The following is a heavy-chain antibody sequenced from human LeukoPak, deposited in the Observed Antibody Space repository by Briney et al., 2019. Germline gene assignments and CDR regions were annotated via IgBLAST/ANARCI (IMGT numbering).Heavy chain of an antibody. CDR1: GYTFTSYY. V-gene: IGHV1-46*01. Sequence: ASVKVSCKASGYTFTSYYMHWVRQAPGQGLEWMGIINPSGGSTSYAQKFQGRVTMTRDTSTSTVYMELSSLRSEDTAVYYCARGAEAYYYDSSGNQYYCYYYGMDVWGQGTTVTVSS. CDR3: ARGAEAYYYDSSGNQYYCYYYGMDV. D-gene: IGHD3-22*01. CDR2: INPSGGST. J-gene: IGHJ6*02.